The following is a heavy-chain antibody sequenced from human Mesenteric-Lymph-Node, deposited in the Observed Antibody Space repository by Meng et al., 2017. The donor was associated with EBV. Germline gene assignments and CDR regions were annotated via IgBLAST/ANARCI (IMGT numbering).Heavy chain of an antibody. Sequence: QLQLQESGPGLVRPSGTLSLICTVSRDSSSSTSDRWGWIRQPPGKGLEWIGSIYYSGTTYFNPSLESRVSISVDTSKKQFSLRLTSVTAADTAVYYCARQYGSSFDYWGQGTLVTVSS. D-gene: IGHD3-10*01. CDR1: RDSSSSTSDR. J-gene: IGHJ4*02. CDR2: IYYSGTT. CDR3: ARQYGSSFDY. V-gene: IGHV4-39*01.